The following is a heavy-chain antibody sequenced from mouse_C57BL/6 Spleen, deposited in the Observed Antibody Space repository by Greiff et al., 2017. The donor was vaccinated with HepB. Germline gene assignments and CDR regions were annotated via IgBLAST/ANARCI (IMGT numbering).Heavy chain of an antibody. Sequence: QVQLQQSGAELARPGASVKLSCKASGYTFTSYGISWVKQRTGQGLEWIGEIYPRSGNTYYNEKFKGKATLTADNSSSTAYMELRSLTSEDSAVYFCAIITTVVATDWYFDVWGTGTTVTVSS. CDR1: GYTFTSYG. J-gene: IGHJ1*03. CDR3: AIITTVVATDWYFDV. CDR2: IYPRSGNT. V-gene: IGHV1-81*01. D-gene: IGHD1-1*01.